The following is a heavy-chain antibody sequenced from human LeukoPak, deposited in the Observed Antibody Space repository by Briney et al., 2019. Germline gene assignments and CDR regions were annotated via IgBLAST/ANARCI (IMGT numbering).Heavy chain of an antibody. V-gene: IGHV3-23*01. CDR1: GFTFSSYA. CDR2: ISGSGSNT. J-gene: IGHJ4*02. Sequence: PGGSLTLSCAASGFTFSSYAMSWVRQAPGKGLEWVSAISGSGSNTYYADSVKGRFTMSRDNSKNTLHLQMNSLRAEDTAVYFCAKTVSGSHSYQGGDYWGQGTLVFVSS. D-gene: IGHD3-16*02. CDR3: AKTVSGSHSYQGGDY.